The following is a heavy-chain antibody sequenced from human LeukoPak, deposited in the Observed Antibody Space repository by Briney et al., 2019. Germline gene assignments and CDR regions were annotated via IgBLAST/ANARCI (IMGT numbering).Heavy chain of an antibody. D-gene: IGHD6-13*01. CDR1: GFXFSSYS. V-gene: IGHV3-48*02. CDR3: ARGGYSSTWYCEH. CDR2: ISGRSSAV. J-gene: IGHJ4*02. Sequence: GGSLRLSCAAAGFXFSSYSINWVRQAPGKGPEWVSYISGRSSAVYYADSVKGRFTISRDNAKNSLYLQMNSLRDEDTAVYYCARGGYSSTWYCEHWGQGTRVTVSS.